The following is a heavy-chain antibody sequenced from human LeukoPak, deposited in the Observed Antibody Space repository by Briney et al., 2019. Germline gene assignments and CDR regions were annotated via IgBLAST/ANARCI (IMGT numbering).Heavy chain of an antibody. V-gene: IGHV4-39*01. CDR1: GGSIRNSNYY. D-gene: IGHD2-15*01. Sequence: SETLSLTCTVSGGSIRNSNYYWGWIRQPPGKRLEWIGSIYDSGSTYHNPSLKSRVTISVDTSMNQFSLKLSSVTAADTAAYYCARQCSGGSCYLRGDFDYWGQGTLVTVSS. CDR2: IYDSGST. J-gene: IGHJ4*02. CDR3: ARQCSGGSCYLRGDFDY.